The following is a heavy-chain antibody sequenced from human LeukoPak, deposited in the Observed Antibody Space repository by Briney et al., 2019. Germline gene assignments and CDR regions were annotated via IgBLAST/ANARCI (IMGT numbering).Heavy chain of an antibody. J-gene: IGHJ4*02. D-gene: IGHD3-22*01. CDR1: GFTFSNAW. Sequence: PGGSLRLSCAASGFTFSNAWMSWVRQAPGKGLEWVGRIKSKADGGTTDYAAPVKGRFTISRDDSKNTLYLQMNSLKTEDTAVYYCTTIAYYYDSSGYYYWDYWGQGTLVTVSS. V-gene: IGHV3-15*01. CDR2: IKSKADGGTT. CDR3: TTIAYYYDSSGYYYWDY.